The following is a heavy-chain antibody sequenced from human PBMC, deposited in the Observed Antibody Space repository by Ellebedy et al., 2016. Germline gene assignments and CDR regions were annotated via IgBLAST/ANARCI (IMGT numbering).Heavy chain of an antibody. Sequence: SETLSLTXTVSGASVSSGSYSWSWILQPPGKGPEWIGNNYYIGRTNYNSSLQSRVTISVDTSKNQFSLKLNSVTAADTAVYYCASYDYGGNSPFDPWGQGTLVTVSS. CDR1: GASVSSGSYS. CDR2: NYYIGRT. V-gene: IGHV4-61*01. D-gene: IGHD4-23*01. CDR3: ASYDYGGNSPFDP. J-gene: IGHJ5*02.